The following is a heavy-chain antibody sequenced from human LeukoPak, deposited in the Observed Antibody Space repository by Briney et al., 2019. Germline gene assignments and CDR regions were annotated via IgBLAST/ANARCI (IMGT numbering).Heavy chain of an antibody. V-gene: IGHV3-48*04. CDR1: GFTFSSYS. CDR3: ARRQLLWFGDHTSDAFDI. CDR2: VRSSSSTI. J-gene: IGHJ3*02. Sequence: GGSLRLSCAASGFTFSSYSMNWVRQAPGKGLEWVSYVRSSSSTIYYADSVKGRFTISRDNAKNSLYLQMNSLRAEDTAVYYCARRQLLWFGDHTSDAFDIWGQGTMVTVSS. D-gene: IGHD3-10*01.